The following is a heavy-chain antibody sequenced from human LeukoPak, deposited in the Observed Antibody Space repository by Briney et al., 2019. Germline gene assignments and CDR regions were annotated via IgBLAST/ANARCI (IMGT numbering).Heavy chain of an antibody. J-gene: IGHJ4*02. CDR1: GFTFRSYW. D-gene: IGHD3-10*01. Sequence: GGSLRLSCAVSGFTFRSYWMHWVRQAPGKGLVWVSRINNDGSATIYADSVKGRFTIPRDNAKNTLYLQMNSLRAEDTAVYYCARETYYGSDYYFDYWGQGTLVTVSS. CDR2: INNDGSAT. CDR3: ARETYYGSDYYFDY. V-gene: IGHV3-74*01.